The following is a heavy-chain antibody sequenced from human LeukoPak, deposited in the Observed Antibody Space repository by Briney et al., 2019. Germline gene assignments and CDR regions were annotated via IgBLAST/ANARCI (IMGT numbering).Heavy chain of an antibody. Sequence: SETLSLTCAVSGASITSYYWTWIRQPPGKGLEWIGYIYHTGNIKYNPSLNSRVTISIDTSKNQFPLKLSSVTAADTAVYYCASVIWAGDYFDYWGQGTLVTVSS. V-gene: IGHV4-59*08. CDR1: GASITSYY. J-gene: IGHJ4*02. D-gene: IGHD3-16*02. CDR2: IYHTGNI. CDR3: ASVIWAGDYFDY.